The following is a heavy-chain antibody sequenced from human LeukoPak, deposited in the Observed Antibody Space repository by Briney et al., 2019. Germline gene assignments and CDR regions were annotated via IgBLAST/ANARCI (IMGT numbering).Heavy chain of an antibody. J-gene: IGHJ6*02. Sequence: GGSLRLSCAASGFTFSSYAMSWVRQAPGKGLEWVSAISGSGGSTYYADSVKGRFTISRDNSKNTLYLQMNSLRAEDTAVYYCARGNPVDTAMEPQLSYYYGMDVWGQGTTVTVSS. D-gene: IGHD5-18*01. CDR2: ISGSGGST. V-gene: IGHV3-23*01. CDR3: ARGNPVDTAMEPQLSYYYGMDV. CDR1: GFTFSSYA.